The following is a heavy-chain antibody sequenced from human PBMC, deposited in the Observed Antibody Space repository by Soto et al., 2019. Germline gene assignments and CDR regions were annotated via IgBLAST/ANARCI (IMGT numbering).Heavy chain of an antibody. J-gene: IGHJ5*02. CDR1: GGSISSTTFY. V-gene: IGHV4-39*01. D-gene: IGHD6-19*01. CDR2: ISYRGST. CDR3: ARLLGWSNYNYFDP. Sequence: LSLTCSVSGGSISSTTFYWGWIRQPPRQGLELIGSISYRGSTSYNPSLKSRVTISVDTSKNQFSLRLTSVTAADTAVYYCARLLGWSNYNYFDPWRQGTLVTVSS.